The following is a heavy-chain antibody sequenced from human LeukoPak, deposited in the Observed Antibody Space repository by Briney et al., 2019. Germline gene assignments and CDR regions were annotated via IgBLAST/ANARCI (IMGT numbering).Heavy chain of an antibody. CDR1: GYTFTSYD. D-gene: IGHD3-22*01. CDR2: MNPNSGNT. V-gene: IGHV1-8*01. Sequence: GASVKVSCKASGYTFTSYDINWVRQATGQGLEWMGWMNPNSGNTGYAQKFQGRVTMTRNTSISTAHMELSSLRSEDTAVYYCAKGYYYDSSGYNQKRWTFDIWGQGTMVTVSS. CDR3: AKGYYYDSSGYNQKRWTFDI. J-gene: IGHJ3*02.